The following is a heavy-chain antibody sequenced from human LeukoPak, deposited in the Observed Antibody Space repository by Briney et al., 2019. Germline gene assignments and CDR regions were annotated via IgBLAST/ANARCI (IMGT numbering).Heavy chain of an antibody. CDR3: ARHGLAAYYYYGMDV. V-gene: IGHV5-51*01. CDR2: IYPGDSDT. CDR1: GYSFTSYW. J-gene: IGHJ6*02. D-gene: IGHD2-15*01. Sequence: GESLKISCKGSGYSFTSYWIGWVRQMPGKGLEWMGIIYPGDSDTRYSPSFQGQVTISADKSISTAYLQWSSLKASDTAMYYCARHGLAAYYYYGMDVWGQGTTVTVSS.